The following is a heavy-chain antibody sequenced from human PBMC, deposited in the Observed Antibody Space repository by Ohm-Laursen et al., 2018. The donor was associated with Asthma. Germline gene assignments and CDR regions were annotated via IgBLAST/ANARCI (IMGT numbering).Heavy chain of an antibody. CDR1: GGTFSSHV. V-gene: IGHV1-69*13. D-gene: IGHD6-13*01. J-gene: IGHJ6*02. Sequence: GASVKVSCKASGGTFSSHVFTWVRQVPGQGLEWMGGILPSFGTPNYAQKFQGRVTITADESTSTAYMELSSLRSEDTAVYYCARLAAADAYYYYGMDVWGQGTTVTVSS. CDR3: ARLAAADAYYYYGMDV. CDR2: ILPSFGTP.